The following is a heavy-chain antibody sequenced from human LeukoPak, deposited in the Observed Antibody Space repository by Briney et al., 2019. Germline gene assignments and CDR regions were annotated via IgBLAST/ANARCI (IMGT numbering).Heavy chain of an antibody. Sequence: SVKVSCKASGFTFTNSAMQRVRQARGQRLEWIGWIVVGSGNTNYAQKFQERVTITRDMSTSTAYMELSSLRSEDTAVYYCAAAGDDYGDYVFDCWGRGSLVTVSS. J-gene: IGHJ4*02. D-gene: IGHD4-17*01. CDR2: IVVGSGNT. CDR3: AAAGDDYGDYVFDC. V-gene: IGHV1-58*02. CDR1: GFTFTNSA.